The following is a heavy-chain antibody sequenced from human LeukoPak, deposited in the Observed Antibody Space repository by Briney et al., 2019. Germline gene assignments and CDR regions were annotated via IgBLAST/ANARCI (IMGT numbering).Heavy chain of an antibody. V-gene: IGHV1-69*06. Sequence: SVKVSCKASGGTFSSYAISWVRQAPGQGLEWMGGIIPIFGTANYAQKFQGRVTMTEDTSTDTAYMELSSLRSEDTAVYYCATDFNSDDSSGYSLDYWGQGTLVTVSS. CDR2: IIPIFGTA. CDR3: ATDFNSDDSSGYSLDY. D-gene: IGHD3-22*01. CDR1: GGTFSSYA. J-gene: IGHJ4*02.